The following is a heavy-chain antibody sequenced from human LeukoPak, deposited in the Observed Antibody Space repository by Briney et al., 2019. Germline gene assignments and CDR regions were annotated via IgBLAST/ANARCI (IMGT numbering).Heavy chain of an antibody. J-gene: IGHJ4*02. CDR3: ARGNNRSPLYY. CDR2: IYSTGKT. V-gene: IGHV4-4*07. D-gene: IGHD1-1*01. Sequence: SETLSLTCTVSGGSISSYYWSWIRQPAGKGLEWIGRIYSTGKTNYNPSLNSRITMSVDTSRNQFSLKLNSVTAADTAVYYCARGNNRSPLYYWGQGTLVTVSS. CDR1: GGSISSYY.